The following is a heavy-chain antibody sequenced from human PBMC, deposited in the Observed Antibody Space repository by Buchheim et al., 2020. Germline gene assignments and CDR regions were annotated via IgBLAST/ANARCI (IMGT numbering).Heavy chain of an antibody. CDR1: GFTFSSYR. V-gene: IGHV3-48*04. D-gene: IGHD2-15*01. CDR3: ARDYCDRYVSGGHDFDY. J-gene: IGHJ4*02. CDR2: INSNGSAI. Sequence: EVQLVESGGGLVQPGGSLRLSCAASGFTFSSYRMNWVRQAPGKGLEWVSYINSNGSAIYYVDSVKGRFTISRDNAKNSLYLQTNCLRAEDMAVDYSARDYCDRYVSGGHDFDYWGQGTL.